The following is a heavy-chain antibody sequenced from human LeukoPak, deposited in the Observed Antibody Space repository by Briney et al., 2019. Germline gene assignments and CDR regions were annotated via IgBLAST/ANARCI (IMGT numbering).Heavy chain of an antibody. Sequence: PGGSLRLSCAASGFTFSSYSMNWVRQAPGKGLEWVSSISSSSSYIYYADSVKGRFTISRDNAKNSLYLQMNSLRAEDTAVYYCARVHDSSGYYLGWFDPWGQGTLVTVSS. V-gene: IGHV3-21*01. CDR3: ARVHDSSGYYLGWFDP. J-gene: IGHJ5*02. D-gene: IGHD3-22*01. CDR2: ISSSSSYI. CDR1: GFTFSSYS.